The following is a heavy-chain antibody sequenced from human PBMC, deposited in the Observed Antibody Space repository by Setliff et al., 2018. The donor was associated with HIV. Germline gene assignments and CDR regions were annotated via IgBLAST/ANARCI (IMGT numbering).Heavy chain of an antibody. CDR1: GGTFRTFG. V-gene: IGHV3-30*19. J-gene: IGHJ3*02. D-gene: IGHD6-13*01. CDR3: AGPFPGQGAAARENDAFDI. CDR2: ISYDGSHK. Sequence: SCKASGGTFRTFGISWVRQAPGKGLEWVAVISYDGSHKYYANSVKGRFTISRDNSKNTLYLQMNSLKADDTAVYYCAGPFPGQGAAARENDAFDICGQGTMVTVSS.